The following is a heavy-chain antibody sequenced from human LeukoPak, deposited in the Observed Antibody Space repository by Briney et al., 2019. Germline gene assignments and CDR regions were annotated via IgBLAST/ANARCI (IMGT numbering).Heavy chain of an antibody. CDR2: INPNSGGT. V-gene: IGHV1-2*04. CDR3: ARGSPYCGGDCYSRAFDI. D-gene: IGHD2-21*02. CDR1: GYTFTGYY. J-gene: IGHJ3*02. Sequence: ASVKVSCKASGYTFTGYYTHWVRQAPGQGLEWMGWINPNSGGTNYAQKFQGWVTMTRDTSISTAYMELSRLRSDDTAVYYCARGSPYCGGDCYSRAFDIWGQGTMVTVSS.